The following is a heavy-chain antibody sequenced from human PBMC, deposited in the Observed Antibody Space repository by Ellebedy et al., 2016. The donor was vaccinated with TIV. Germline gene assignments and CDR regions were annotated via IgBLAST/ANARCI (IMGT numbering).Heavy chain of an antibody. D-gene: IGHD1-26*01. V-gene: IGHV3-33*01. CDR3: ARAGTPFDI. Sequence: GGSLRLXCAASGFTFSSYGMHWVRQAPGKGLEWVAVIWYDGSNKYYADSVKGRFTISRDNAKNSLYLQMNSLRDEDTAVYYCARAGTPFDIWGQGTMVTVSS. CDR2: IWYDGSNK. CDR1: GFTFSSYG. J-gene: IGHJ3*02.